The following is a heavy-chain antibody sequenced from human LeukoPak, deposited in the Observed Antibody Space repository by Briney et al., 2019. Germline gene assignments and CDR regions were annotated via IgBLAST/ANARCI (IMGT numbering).Heavy chain of an antibody. D-gene: IGHD1-1*01. J-gene: IGHJ6*02. CDR2: INHSGST. CDR3: ARGDWNDDSRLGDDYYGMDV. V-gene: IGHV4-34*01. Sequence: PSETLSLTCAVYGGSFSGYYWSWIRQPPGWGLEWIGEINHSGSTNSNPPRKSRVTTSEDTSKNPLSLTLSSVTAADTAVYYWARGDWNDDSRLGDDYYGMDVWGQGTTVTVSS. CDR1: GGSFSGYY.